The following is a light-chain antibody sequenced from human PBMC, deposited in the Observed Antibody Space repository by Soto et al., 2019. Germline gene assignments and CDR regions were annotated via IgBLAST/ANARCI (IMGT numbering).Light chain of an antibody. J-gene: IGLJ3*02. Sequence: QSALTQSPSAPGSPGQSVTISCTGTKNDIGVYDFVSWYQHHPGKAPRLIIYEVVQRPSGVPDRFSGSKSGNTASLTVSGLQAADEADYYCCSYAGRINWVFGGGTQLTVL. CDR3: CSYAGRINWV. CDR1: KNDIGVYDF. CDR2: EVV. V-gene: IGLV2-8*01.